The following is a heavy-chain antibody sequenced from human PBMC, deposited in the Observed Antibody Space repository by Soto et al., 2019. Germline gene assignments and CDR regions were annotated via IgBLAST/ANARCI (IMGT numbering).Heavy chain of an antibody. CDR1: GCSITTNGVG. J-gene: IGHJ4*02. D-gene: IGHD3-10*01. CDR3: VHTHSSGSYFFDY. CDR2: IYWDDVE. Sequence: QITLKESGPTLVKPTQTLTLTCTFSGCSITTNGVGVGWIPQPQGKALAWLAIIYWDDVERYSPSLKSRLTISKDTAKNQVVLTTTNIDPVDRGTYYCVHTHSSGSYFFDYWGQAALVTVSS. V-gene: IGHV2-5*02.